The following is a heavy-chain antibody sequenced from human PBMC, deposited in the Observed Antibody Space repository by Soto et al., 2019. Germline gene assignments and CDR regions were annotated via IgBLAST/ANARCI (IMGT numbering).Heavy chain of an antibody. V-gene: IGHV3-30*18. CDR2: ISYDGSNK. CDR1: GFTFSSYG. CDR3: AKAGPHFDWLPDSFDY. J-gene: IGHJ4*02. Sequence: GGSLRLSCAASGFTFSSYGMHWVRQAPGKGLEWVAVISYDGSNKYCADSVKGRFTISRDNSKNTLYLQMNSLRAEDTAVYYCAKAGPHFDWLPDSFDYWGQGTLVTVSS. D-gene: IGHD3-9*01.